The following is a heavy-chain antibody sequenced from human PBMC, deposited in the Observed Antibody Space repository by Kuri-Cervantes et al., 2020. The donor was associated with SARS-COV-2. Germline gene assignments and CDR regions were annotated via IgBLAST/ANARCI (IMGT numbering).Heavy chain of an antibody. CDR1: GGSISSSNW. J-gene: IGHJ6*02. Sequence: SETLSLTCAVSGGSISSSNWWHWVRQPPGKGLEWIGEIYHSGTTYYNPSLKSRVTISVDKSKNQFSLNLSSVTAADTAVYYCARVRKQQLVGHYGMDVWGQGTTVTVSS. V-gene: IGHV4-4*02. CDR3: ARVRKQQLVGHYGMDV. CDR2: IYHSGTT. D-gene: IGHD6-13*01.